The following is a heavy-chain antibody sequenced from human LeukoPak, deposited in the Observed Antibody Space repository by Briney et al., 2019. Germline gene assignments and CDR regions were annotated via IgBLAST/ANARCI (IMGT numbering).Heavy chain of an antibody. CDR2: ISSSSSYI. J-gene: IGHJ4*02. CDR1: GFTFSSYS. D-gene: IGHD6-25*01. CDR3: ARTEEAAAEIDY. Sequence: GGSLRLSCAASGFTFSSYSMKWGRQAPGKGVEGVSSISSSSSYIYYADSVKGRFTISRDNAKNSLYLQMNSLRAEDTAVYYCARTEEAAAEIDYWGQGTLVTVSS. V-gene: IGHV3-21*01.